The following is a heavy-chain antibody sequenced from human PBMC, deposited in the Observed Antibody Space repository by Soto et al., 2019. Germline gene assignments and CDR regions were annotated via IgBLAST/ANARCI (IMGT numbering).Heavy chain of an antibody. CDR1: GFTFSSYA. D-gene: IGHD3-22*01. CDR2: ISGSGGST. V-gene: IGHV3-23*01. J-gene: IGHJ4*02. Sequence: EVQLLESGGGLVQPGGSLRLSCAASGFTFSSYAMSWVRQAPGKGLEWVSAISGSGGSTYYADSVKGRFTISRDNSKNTLYLQMNSLRAEDTAVYYCANPPPHYDSSGPYYFDYWGQGTLVTVSS. CDR3: ANPPPHYDSSGPYYFDY.